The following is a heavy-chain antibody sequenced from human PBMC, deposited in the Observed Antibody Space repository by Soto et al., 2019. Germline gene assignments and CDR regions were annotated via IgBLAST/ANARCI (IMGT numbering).Heavy chain of an antibody. V-gene: IGHV4-34*01. CDR1: GGSFSGYY. D-gene: IGHD3-10*01. CDR3: ARIYGRGFYYYYGMDV. J-gene: IGHJ6*02. Sequence: QVQLQQWGAGLLKPSETLSLTCAVYGGSFSGYYWSWIRQPPGKGLEWIGEINHSGSTNYNPSLKSRVTISVDTSKHQFSLKLSSVTAADTAVYYCARIYGRGFYYYYGMDVWGQGTTVTVSS. CDR2: INHSGST.